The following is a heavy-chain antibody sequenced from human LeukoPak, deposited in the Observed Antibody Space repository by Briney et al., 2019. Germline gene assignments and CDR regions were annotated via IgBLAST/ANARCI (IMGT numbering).Heavy chain of an antibody. D-gene: IGHD3-22*01. CDR3: AKGSKLLVITRDHHMDV. J-gene: IGHJ6*03. CDR2: ISYDGSNK. Sequence: GGSLRLSCAASGFTFSSYAMHWVRQAPGKGLERVAVISYDGSNKYYADSVKGRFTISRDNSKNTLYLQMNSLRAEDTAVYYCAKGSKLLVITRDHHMDVWGKGTTVTISS. V-gene: IGHV3-30*04. CDR1: GFTFSSYA.